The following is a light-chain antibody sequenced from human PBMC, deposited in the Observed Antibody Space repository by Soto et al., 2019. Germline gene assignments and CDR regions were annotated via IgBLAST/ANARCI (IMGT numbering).Light chain of an antibody. CDR2: KAS. CDR3: QQYNNWPLT. V-gene: IGKV1-5*03. Sequence: DIQITQSPSTLSGSVGDRVTITCRASQTISSWLAWYQQKPGKAPKLLIYKASTLKSGVPSRFSGSGSGTEFTPTISSLQSEDFSVYYCQQYNNWPLTFGGGTKVDIK. CDR1: QTISSW. J-gene: IGKJ4*01.